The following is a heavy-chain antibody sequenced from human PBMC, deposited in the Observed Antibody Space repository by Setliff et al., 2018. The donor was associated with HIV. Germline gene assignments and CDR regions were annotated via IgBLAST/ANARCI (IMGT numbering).Heavy chain of an antibody. D-gene: IGHD1-26*01. CDR3: AKDRSGSYSFARD. V-gene: IGHV3-21*01. Sequence: GGSLRLSCAASGFTFSNYNMNWVRQAPGKGLEWVSSISSSSSYIYYANSVKGRFTISRDNAKNSLYLQMSSLRAEDTAVYYCAKDRSGSYSFARDWGQGTLVTVSS. CDR2: ISSSSSYI. CDR1: GFTFSNYN. J-gene: IGHJ4*02.